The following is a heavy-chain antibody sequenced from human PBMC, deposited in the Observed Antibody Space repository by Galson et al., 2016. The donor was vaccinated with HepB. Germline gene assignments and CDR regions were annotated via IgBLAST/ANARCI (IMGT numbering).Heavy chain of an antibody. CDR3: ASAKTWDAFDI. Sequence: SETLSLTCTVSGGSMNNHYWSWIRQPPGKGLEWIGYIYYSGSTSYNPSLKSRVTISGDRPKNQFSLKLSSVTAADTAMYYCASAKTWDAFDIWGQGTMVTVSS. CDR1: GGSMNNHY. V-gene: IGHV4-59*11. J-gene: IGHJ3*02. CDR2: IYYSGST.